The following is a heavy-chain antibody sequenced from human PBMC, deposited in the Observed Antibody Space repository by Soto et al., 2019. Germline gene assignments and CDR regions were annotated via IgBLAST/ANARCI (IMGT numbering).Heavy chain of an antibody. CDR2: ISSSGTTK. D-gene: IGHD3-16*01. V-gene: IGHV3-11*01. CDR3: AREGEYCFDP. J-gene: IGHJ5*02. Sequence: GGSLRLSCVASGFNFSDHYMTWIRQAPGKGLEWVSSISSSGTTKEYADSVKGRFTISRDNAKNSLSLQMNSLRAEDTAVYYCAREGEYCFDPWGQGTLVTVSS. CDR1: GFNFSDHY.